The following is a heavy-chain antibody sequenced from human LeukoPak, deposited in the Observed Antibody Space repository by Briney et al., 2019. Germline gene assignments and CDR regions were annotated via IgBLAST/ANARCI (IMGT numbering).Heavy chain of an antibody. CDR2: TSFDETYK. V-gene: IGHV3-30*18. CDR3: AEDVVANYYAYSGMDV. D-gene: IGHD3-16*01. J-gene: IGHJ6*02. CDR1: GFNFSTHG. Sequence: PGGSLRLSCSASGFNFSTHGMHWVRQAPGKGLEWVAVTSFDETYKFYSDSLKGRFSISRDNSKNTLYLQMNSLNVEDTAIYFCAEDVVANYYAYSGMDVWGQGTTVTVSS.